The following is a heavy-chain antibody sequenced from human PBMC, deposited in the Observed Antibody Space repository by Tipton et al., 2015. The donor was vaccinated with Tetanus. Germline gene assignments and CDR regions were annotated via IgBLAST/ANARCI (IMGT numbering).Heavy chain of an antibody. V-gene: IGHV3-7*01. CDR1: GFTFSSYF. J-gene: IGHJ4*02. Sequence: GSLRLSCAASGFTFSSYFMNWVRQAPGKGLEWVANIKQDGSEKYYVDSVKGRFTISRDNAKNSLYLQMNSLRAEDTAVYYCGSGYSSHFDYWGQGTLVTVPS. D-gene: IGHD5-18*01. CDR2: IKQDGSEK. CDR3: GSGYSSHFDY.